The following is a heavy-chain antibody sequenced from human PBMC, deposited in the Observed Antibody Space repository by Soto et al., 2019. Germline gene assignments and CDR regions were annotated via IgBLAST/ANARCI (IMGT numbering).Heavy chain of an antibody. CDR1: GFTFSSYA. J-gene: IGHJ3*02. CDR2: ISGSGGST. V-gene: IGHV3-23*01. CDR3: AKDRVVSSSRRGAAFDI. Sequence: EVQLLESGGGLVQPGGSLRLSCAASGFTFSSYAMSWVRQAPGKGLEWVSAISGSGGSTYYADSVKGRFTISRDNSKNTLYLQMNSLRAEDTAVYYCAKDRVVSSSRRGAAFDIWGRGTMVTVSP. D-gene: IGHD6-13*01.